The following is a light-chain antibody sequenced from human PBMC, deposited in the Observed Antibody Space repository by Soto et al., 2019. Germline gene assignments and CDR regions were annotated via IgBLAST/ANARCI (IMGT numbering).Light chain of an antibody. CDR3: QHYNSYSDA. CDR1: QTISSW. CDR2: KAS. J-gene: IGKJ1*01. V-gene: IGKV1-5*03. Sequence: DIQMTQSPSTLSGSVGDRVTITCRASQTISSWLAWYQQKPGKAPKLLIYKASTLNSGVPSRFSGSGSGTEFTLTISSLQTDDFATYYCQHYNSYSDAFGQGTKVELK.